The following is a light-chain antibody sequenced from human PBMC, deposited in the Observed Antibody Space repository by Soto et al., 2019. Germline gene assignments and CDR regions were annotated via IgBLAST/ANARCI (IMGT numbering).Light chain of an antibody. CDR1: QSISSY. Sequence: DIPMAPSPSSLSASVGARVTITCRASQSISSYLNWYQQKPGKAPKLLIYAASSLQSGVPSRFSGSGSGTDFTLTISSLQPEDFATYYCQQSYSTLALTFGGGTKVEIK. V-gene: IGKV1-39*01. CDR2: AAS. CDR3: QQSYSTLALT. J-gene: IGKJ4*01.